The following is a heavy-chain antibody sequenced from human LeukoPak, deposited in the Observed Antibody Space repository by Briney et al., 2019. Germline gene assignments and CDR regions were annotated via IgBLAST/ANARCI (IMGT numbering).Heavy chain of an antibody. V-gene: IGHV1-18*01. CDR1: GYTFTSYG. J-gene: IGHJ6*03. CDR2: ISAYNGNT. CDR3: ARCVYYGSGSYYVHYMDV. Sequence: ASVKVSCKASGYTFTSYGISWVRQAPGQGLEWLGWISAYNGNTNYAQKLQGRVTMATDTSTSTAYMELRSLRSDDTAVYYCARCVYYGSGSYYVHYMDVWDKGTTVTVSS. D-gene: IGHD3-10*01.